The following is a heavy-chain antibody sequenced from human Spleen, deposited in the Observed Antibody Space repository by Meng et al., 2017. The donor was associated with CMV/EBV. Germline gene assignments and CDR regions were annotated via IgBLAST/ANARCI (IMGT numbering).Heavy chain of an antibody. D-gene: IGHD2-8*01. Sequence: FSNYGLSWGRQAPGQGLEWMGWSSTYTSATNYSPKFQGRVTMTTDTSTNTAYMELRNLKSDDTAVYYCARGYCTDATCYTGFWFDPWGQGTLVTVSS. J-gene: IGHJ5*02. CDR3: ARGYCTDATCYTGFWFDP. V-gene: IGHV1-18*01. CDR1: FSNYG. CDR2: SSTYTSAT.